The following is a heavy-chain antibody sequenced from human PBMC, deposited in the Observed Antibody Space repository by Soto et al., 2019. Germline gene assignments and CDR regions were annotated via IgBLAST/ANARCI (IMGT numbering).Heavy chain of an antibody. V-gene: IGHV4-34*01. J-gene: IGHJ4*02. CDR2: INHSGST. CDR3: GGGLVDEVADN. CDR1: GGSFSGYY. D-gene: IGHD2-15*01. Sequence: QVQLQQWGAGLLKPSETLSLTCAVYGGSFSGYYWSWIRQPPGKGLEWIGEINHSGSTNYNPSLKSRGTILVGPSKNPFFPEARFVDGADTGGVYLGGGLVDEVADNWGQGSLVTVSS.